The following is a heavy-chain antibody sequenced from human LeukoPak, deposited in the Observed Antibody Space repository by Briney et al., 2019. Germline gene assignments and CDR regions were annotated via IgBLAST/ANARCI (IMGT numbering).Heavy chain of an antibody. CDR1: GGTFSSYA. J-gene: IGHJ4*02. D-gene: IGHD3-16*02. CDR3: ARDPLRLGELSTY. Sequence: GASVKVSCKASGGTFSSYAISWVRQAPGQGLEWMGGIIPISGTANYAQKFQGRVTITADKSTSTAYMELSSLRSEDTAVYYCARDPLRLGELSTYWGQGTLVTVSS. CDR2: IIPISGTA. V-gene: IGHV1-69*06.